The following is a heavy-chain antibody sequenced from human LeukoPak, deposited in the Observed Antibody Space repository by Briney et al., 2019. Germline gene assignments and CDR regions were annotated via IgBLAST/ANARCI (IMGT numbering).Heavy chain of an antibody. CDR2: IYYSGST. D-gene: IGHD3-22*01. J-gene: IGHJ3*02. CDR1: GGSISSYY. CDR3: ARDLRFDGYFDSSPDAFDI. V-gene: IGHV4-59*12. Sequence: SETLSLTCTVSGGSISSYYWSWIRQPPGTGLEWIGHIYYSGSTNYNPSLKSRVTISVDTSKNQFSLKLRSVTAADTAVYYCARDLRFDGYFDSSPDAFDIWGQGTMVTVSS.